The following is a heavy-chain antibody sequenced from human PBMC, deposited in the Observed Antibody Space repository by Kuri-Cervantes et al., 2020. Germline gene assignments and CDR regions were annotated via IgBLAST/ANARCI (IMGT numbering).Heavy chain of an antibody. V-gene: IGHV3-21*01. Sequence: GESLKISCAASGFSFSDYSMNWVRQAPGKGLEWVSSISSSSSYIYYADSVKGRFTISRDNAKNSLYLQMNSLRAEDTAVYYCARDWDRTTLYYYYGMDVWGQGTTVTVSS. J-gene: IGHJ6*02. CDR2: ISSSSSYI. CDR3: ARDWDRTTLYYYYGMDV. CDR1: GFSFSDYS. D-gene: IGHD1-14*01.